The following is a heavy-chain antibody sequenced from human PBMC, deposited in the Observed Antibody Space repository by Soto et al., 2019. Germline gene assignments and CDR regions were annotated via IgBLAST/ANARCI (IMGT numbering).Heavy chain of an antibody. CDR1: GYTFTSYY. Sequence: ASVKVSCKASGYTFTSYYMHWVRQAPGQGLEWMGIINPSGGSTSYAQKFQGRVTMTRDTSTSTVYMELSSLRSEDTAVDYCARGGKLAVVVPAAMRYGWFDPWGQGTLVTVSS. V-gene: IGHV1-46*01. CDR3: ARGGKLAVVVPAAMRYGWFDP. CDR2: INPSGGST. D-gene: IGHD2-2*01. J-gene: IGHJ5*02.